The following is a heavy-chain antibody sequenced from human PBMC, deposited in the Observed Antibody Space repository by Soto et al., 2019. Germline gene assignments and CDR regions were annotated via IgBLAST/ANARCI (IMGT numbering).Heavy chain of an antibody. Sequence: QMQLVESGGGVVQPGRSLRLSCAASGFPFNTYAMCWVRQAPGKGLEWVAVISYDGSKEYYADSVKGRFTISRDNSKEPLYLETNSLRQQDTAVSYGAREDFWGQGTLVTVSS. CDR2: ISYDGSKE. V-gene: IGHV3-30-3*01. J-gene: IGHJ4*02. CDR3: AREDF. CDR1: GFPFNTYA.